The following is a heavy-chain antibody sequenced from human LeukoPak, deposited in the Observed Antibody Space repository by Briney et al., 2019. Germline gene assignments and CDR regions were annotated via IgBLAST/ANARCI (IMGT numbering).Heavy chain of an antibody. CDR1: GFTVSSNY. V-gene: IGHV3-23*01. J-gene: IGHJ6*02. CDR2: ISGSGGST. D-gene: IGHD3-3*01. Sequence: PGGSLRLSCAAPGFTVSSNYMSWVRQAPGKGLEWVSAISGSGGSTYYADSVKGRFTISRDNSKNTLYLQMNSLRAEDTAVYYCAIWSRDVDVWGQGTTVTVSS. CDR3: AIWSRDVDV.